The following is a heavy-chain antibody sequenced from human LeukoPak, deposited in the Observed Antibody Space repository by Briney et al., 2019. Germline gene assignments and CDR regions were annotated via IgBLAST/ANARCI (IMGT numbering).Heavy chain of an antibody. Sequence: PSETLSLTCAVYGGSFSGYYWSWIRQPPGKGLEWIGEINHSGSTNYNPSLKSRVTISVDTSKNQLSLKLSSVTAADTAVYYCARAYYDSSGYYGDAFDIWGQGTMVTVSS. D-gene: IGHD3-22*01. J-gene: IGHJ3*02. CDR2: INHSGST. CDR3: ARAYYDSSGYYGDAFDI. CDR1: GGSFSGYY. V-gene: IGHV4-34*01.